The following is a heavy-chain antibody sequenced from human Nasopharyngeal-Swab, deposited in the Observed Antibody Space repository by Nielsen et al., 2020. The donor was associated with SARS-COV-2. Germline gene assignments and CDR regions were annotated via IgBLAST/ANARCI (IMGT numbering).Heavy chain of an antibody. J-gene: IGHJ3*02. Sequence: GESLKISCAASGFTFSSHSMNWVRQAPGKGLEWVSSISSSSTYIYYADSVKGRLTISRDNAKNSLYLQMNSLRVEDTAVYYCARVLLRALGKFGEGYAFDIWGQGTMVTVSS. CDR2: ISSSSTYI. V-gene: IGHV3-21*01. CDR1: GFTFSSHS. D-gene: IGHD3-10*01. CDR3: ARVLLRALGKFGEGYAFDI.